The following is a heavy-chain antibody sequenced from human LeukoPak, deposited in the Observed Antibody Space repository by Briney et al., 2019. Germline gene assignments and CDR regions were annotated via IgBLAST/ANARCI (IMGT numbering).Heavy chain of an antibody. CDR1: GYTFTSYY. CDR2: INPSGGST. D-gene: IGHD3-22*01. Sequence: ASVKVSCKASGYTFTSYYMHWVRQAPEQGLEWMGIINPSGGSTSYAQKFQGRVTMTRDTSTSTVYMELSSLRSEDTAVYYCARRVPGYDSSGYYYWFDPWGQGTLVTVSS. V-gene: IGHV1-46*01. CDR3: ARRVPGYDSSGYYYWFDP. J-gene: IGHJ5*02.